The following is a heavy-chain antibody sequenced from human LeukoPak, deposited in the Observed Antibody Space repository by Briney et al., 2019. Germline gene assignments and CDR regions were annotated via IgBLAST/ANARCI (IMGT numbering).Heavy chain of an antibody. Sequence: PGGSLRLSCAASGFTFSSYAMSWVRQAPGKGLEWVSSISSSSSYIYYADSVKGRFTISRDNAKNSLYLQMNSLRAEDTAVYYCVRGAYSSSWLNFDYWGQGTLVTVSS. V-gene: IGHV3-21*01. CDR1: GFTFSSYA. J-gene: IGHJ4*02. CDR2: ISSSSSYI. CDR3: VRGAYSSSWLNFDY. D-gene: IGHD6-13*01.